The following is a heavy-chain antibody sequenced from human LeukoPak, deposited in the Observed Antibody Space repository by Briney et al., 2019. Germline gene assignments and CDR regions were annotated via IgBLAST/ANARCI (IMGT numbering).Heavy chain of an antibody. D-gene: IGHD1/OR15-1a*01. Sequence: GASVKVSCKASGNTFTNYAMHWVRQAPGQRLEWMGWINAGNGKVKYSQKFQGRVTITRDTSASTAYMELSSLRSEDTAVYYCARGETIRGPSDYWGQGTLVTVSS. CDR1: GNTFTNYA. J-gene: IGHJ4*02. CDR2: INAGNGKV. CDR3: ARGETIRGPSDY. V-gene: IGHV1-3*01.